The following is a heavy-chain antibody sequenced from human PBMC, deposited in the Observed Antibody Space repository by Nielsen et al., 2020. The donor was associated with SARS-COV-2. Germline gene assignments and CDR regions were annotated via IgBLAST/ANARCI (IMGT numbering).Heavy chain of an antibody. D-gene: IGHD5-18*01. CDR3: AGTGIQLWLDYGMDV. CDR2: MNPNSGNT. V-gene: IGHV1-8*01. Sequence: ASVQVSCKASGYTLTSYDINWVRQATGQGLEWMGWMNPNSGNTGYAQKFQGRVTMTRNTSISTDYMELSSLRSEDTAVYYCAGTGIQLWLDYGMDVWGQGTTVTVSS. J-gene: IGHJ6*02. CDR1: GYTLTSYD.